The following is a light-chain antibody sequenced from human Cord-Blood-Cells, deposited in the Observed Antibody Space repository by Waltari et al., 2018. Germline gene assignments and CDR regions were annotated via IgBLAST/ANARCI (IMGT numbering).Light chain of an antibody. CDR2: DTS. J-gene: IGLJ3*02. CDR1: GAVTSGHY. CDR3: LLSYSGAWV. Sequence: GAVTSGHYPYWFQQKPGQAPRTQIYDTSNKHSWTPARFSGSLLGGKAALTLSGAQPEDEAEYYCLLSYSGAWVFGGGTKLTVL. V-gene: IGLV7-46*01.